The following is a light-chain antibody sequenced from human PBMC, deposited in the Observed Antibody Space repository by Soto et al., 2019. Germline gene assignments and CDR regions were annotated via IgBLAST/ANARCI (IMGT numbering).Light chain of an antibody. J-gene: IGKJ1*01. CDR3: QQYNRYSRT. Sequence: DIQMTQSPSTLSASVGDKVTITCXXSQSISIWLAWYQQKPGKAPKLLVYDASTLESGVPSRFSGSGFGTEFSLTISSLQPDDFATYYSQQYNRYSRTFGQGTKV. V-gene: IGKV1-5*01. CDR1: QSISIW. CDR2: DAS.